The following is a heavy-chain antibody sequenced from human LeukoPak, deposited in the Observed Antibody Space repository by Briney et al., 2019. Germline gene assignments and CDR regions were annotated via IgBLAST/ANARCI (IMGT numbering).Heavy chain of an antibody. V-gene: IGHV1-2*02. CDR2: INPNRGGT. J-gene: IGHJ4*02. Sequence: ASVKVSCKASGYTFTGYYMHWVRQAPGQGLEWMGWINPNRGGTKYAQKFQGRVTMTRDTSISTAYMELSRLRSDDTAVYYCARGEDMVAGTVNRYWGQGTLVTVSS. CDR1: GYTFTGYY. D-gene: IGHD6-19*01. CDR3: ARGEDMVAGTVNRY.